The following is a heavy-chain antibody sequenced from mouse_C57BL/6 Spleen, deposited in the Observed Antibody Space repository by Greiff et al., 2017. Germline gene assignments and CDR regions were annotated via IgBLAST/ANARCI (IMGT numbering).Heavy chain of an antibody. CDR1: GYTFTEYT. V-gene: IGHV1-62-2*01. Sequence: QVQLQQSGAELVKPGASVKLSCKASGYTFTEYTIHWVKQRSGQGLEWIGWFYPGSGSITYNEKFKDKATLTADKSSSTVYMELSRLTSEDSAVYFCARHGGQRNPYDYDERGYAMDYWGQGTSVTVSS. D-gene: IGHD2-4*01. J-gene: IGHJ4*01. CDR2: FYPGSGSI. CDR3: ARHGGQRNPYDYDERGYAMDY.